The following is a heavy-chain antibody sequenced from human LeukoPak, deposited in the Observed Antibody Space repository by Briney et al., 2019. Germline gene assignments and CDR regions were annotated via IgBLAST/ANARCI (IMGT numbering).Heavy chain of an antibody. D-gene: IGHD3-3*01. V-gene: IGHV3-9*01. CDR3: AKSPYYDLAYYLDY. Sequence: PGRSLRLSCAASGFTFDDYAMHWVRQAPGKGLEWVSGISWNSDSIAYADSVKGRVSISRDNARNSLYLQMNSLRAEDTALYYCAKSPYYDLAYYLDYWGQGTLVTVSS. CDR1: GFTFDDYA. CDR2: ISWNSDSI. J-gene: IGHJ4*02.